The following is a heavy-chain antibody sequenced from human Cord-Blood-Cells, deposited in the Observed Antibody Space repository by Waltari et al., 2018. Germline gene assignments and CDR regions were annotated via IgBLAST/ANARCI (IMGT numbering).Heavy chain of an antibody. Sequence: QVQLQESGPGLVKPSETLSLTCTVSGYSIRRGYYWGWIRQPQGKGLEWIGSIYHSGSTYYNPSLKSRVTISVDTSKNQFSLKLSSVTAADTAVYYCAWSMGDRNAFDIWGQGTMVTVSS. D-gene: IGHD3-16*01. CDR3: AWSMGDRNAFDI. CDR1: GYSIRRGYY. V-gene: IGHV4-38-2*02. CDR2: IYHSGST. J-gene: IGHJ3*02.